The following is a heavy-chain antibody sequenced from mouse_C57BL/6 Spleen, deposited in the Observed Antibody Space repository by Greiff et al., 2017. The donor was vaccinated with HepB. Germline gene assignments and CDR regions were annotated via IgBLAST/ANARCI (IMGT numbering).Heavy chain of an antibody. CDR1: GFSLSTSNMG. CDR3: AQMSIYYYGSSPSTFDV. V-gene: IGHV8-5*01. Sequence: QVTLKVSGPGLLQPSQTLSLTCSFSGFSLSTSNMGIGWISQPSGQGLVWLAHIWWNDDKYYNPTLKSRLTISKDTSNNQVFLKITIVDTADTATYYCAQMSIYYYGSSPSTFDVWGTGTTVTVSS. D-gene: IGHD1-1*01. CDR2: IWWNDDK. J-gene: IGHJ1*03.